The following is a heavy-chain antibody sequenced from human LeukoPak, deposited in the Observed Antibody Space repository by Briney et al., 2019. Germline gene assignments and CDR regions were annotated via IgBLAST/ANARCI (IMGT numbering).Heavy chain of an antibody. J-gene: IGHJ4*02. CDR1: RFTFSNYA. CDR2: ISGSGGST. Sequence: PGGSLRLSCAASRFTFSNYAMSWVRQAPGKGLEWVSAISGSGGSTYYADSVKGRFIISRDNSKNTLYLQMNSLRAEDTAVCYCATDRGYTYGVPSDYWGQGTLVTVSS. CDR3: ATDRGYTYGVPSDY. V-gene: IGHV3-23*01. D-gene: IGHD5-18*01.